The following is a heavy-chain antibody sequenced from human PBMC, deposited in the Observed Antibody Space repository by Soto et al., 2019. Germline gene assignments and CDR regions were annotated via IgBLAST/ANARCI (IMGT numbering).Heavy chain of an antibody. D-gene: IGHD2-2*01. CDR1: GGTISRYS. CDR3: AREDRDRETGLVPAAIDGMDV. V-gene: IGHV1-69*08. J-gene: IGHJ6*02. CDR2: VIPIFGIP. Sequence: QVQLVQSGAEVKKPGSSVKVSCKASGGTISRYSITWVRQAPGHGLEWIGRVIPIFGIPTYAQKFQGRDTITADESTSTAYMELSSLRSDDTAVYYCAREDRDRETGLVPAAIDGMDVWGQGTTVTVSS.